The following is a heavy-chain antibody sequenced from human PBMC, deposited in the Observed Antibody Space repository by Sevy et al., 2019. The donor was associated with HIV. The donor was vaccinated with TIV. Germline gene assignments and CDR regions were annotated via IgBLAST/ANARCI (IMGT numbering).Heavy chain of an antibody. Sequence: GGSLRLSCAASGFTFSSYGMHWVRQAPGKGLEWVAFIRYDGSNKYYADSVKGRFTISRDNSRKPLYLQMKSLRAEDTAVYYCAKVRQWLEGGFDYWGQGTLVTVSS. CDR2: IRYDGSNK. V-gene: IGHV3-30*02. CDR3: AKVRQWLEGGFDY. J-gene: IGHJ4*02. CDR1: GFTFSSYG. D-gene: IGHD6-19*01.